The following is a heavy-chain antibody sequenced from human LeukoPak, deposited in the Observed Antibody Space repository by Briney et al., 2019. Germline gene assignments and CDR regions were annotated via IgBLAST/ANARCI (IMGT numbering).Heavy chain of an antibody. J-gene: IGHJ6*02. CDR2: INPTGGST. CDR1: GYTFPSYF. Sequence: ASVKVSCKASGYTFPSYFMHWVRQAPGQGLEWMGIINPTGGSTTYAQKFQGRVTMTRDTSTSTVYMELRSLRSDDTAVYYCARDELGSWAYYYYYYGMDVWGQGTTVTVSS. CDR3: ARDELGSWAYYYYYYGMDV. D-gene: IGHD6-13*01. V-gene: IGHV1-46*01.